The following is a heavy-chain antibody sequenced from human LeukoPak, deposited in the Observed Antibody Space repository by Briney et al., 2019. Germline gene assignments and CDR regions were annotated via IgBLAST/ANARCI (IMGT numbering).Heavy chain of an antibody. Sequence: PGRSLRLSCAASGFTFDDYAMHWVRQAPGKGLEWVSGISWNSGSIGYADSVKGRFTISRDNAKNSLYLQMNSLRAEDTALYYCAKDVSFTIFGVVTQTLDYWGQGTLVTVSS. CDR3: AKDVSFTIFGVVTQTLDY. CDR1: GFTFDDYA. J-gene: IGHJ4*02. CDR2: ISWNSGSI. D-gene: IGHD3-3*01. V-gene: IGHV3-9*01.